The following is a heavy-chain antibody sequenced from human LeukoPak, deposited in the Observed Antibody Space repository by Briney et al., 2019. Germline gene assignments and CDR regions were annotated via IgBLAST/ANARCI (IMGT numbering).Heavy chain of an antibody. CDR3: AREYSSSSLNY. J-gene: IGHJ4*02. CDR1: GYSISSGYY. CDR2: IYHSGST. D-gene: IGHD6-6*01. Sequence: SETLSLTCTVSGYSISSGYYWGWIRQPPGKGLEWIGSIYHSGSTYYNPSLKGRVTISVDTSKNQFSLKLSSVTAADTAVYYCAREYSSSSLNYWGQGTLVTVSS. V-gene: IGHV4-38-2*02.